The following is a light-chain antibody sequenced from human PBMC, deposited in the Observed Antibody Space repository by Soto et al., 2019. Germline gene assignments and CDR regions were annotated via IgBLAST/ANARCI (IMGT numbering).Light chain of an antibody. V-gene: IGLV2-14*01. J-gene: IGLJ1*01. Sequence: QSALTQPASVSGSPGQSITISCTGTSSDVGGYNYVSWYQQHPGKAPKLMIYAVTNRPSGVSNRFSGSKSGNTASLTISGLQTEDEADYYCSSYTSSSTNVFGTATKVTVL. CDR3: SSYTSSSTNV. CDR1: SSDVGGYNY. CDR2: AVT.